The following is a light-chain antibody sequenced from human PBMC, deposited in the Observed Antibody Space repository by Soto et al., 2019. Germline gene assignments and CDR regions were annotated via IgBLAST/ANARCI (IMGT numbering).Light chain of an antibody. J-gene: IGKJ1*01. Sequence: DIPMTQSPSTLSVSVGDIVTITCRASQTISSWSAWYQQKPGKAPKLLIYKASTLKSGVPSRFSGSGSGTEFTLTISSLQPDDFATYYCQHYNSYSEAFGQGTKVDIK. CDR1: QTISSW. V-gene: IGKV1-5*03. CDR2: KAS. CDR3: QHYNSYSEA.